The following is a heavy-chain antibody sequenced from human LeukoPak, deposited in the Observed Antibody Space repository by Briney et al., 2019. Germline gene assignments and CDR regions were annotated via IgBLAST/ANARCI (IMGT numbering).Heavy chain of an antibody. CDR1: GGSVSSGSYY. CDR2: IYYSGST. V-gene: IGHV4-61*01. D-gene: IGHD5-18*01. Sequence: SEILSLTCTVSGGSVSSGSYYWSWIRQPPGKGLEWIGYIYYSGSTNYNPSLKSRVTISVDTSKNQFSLKLSSVTAADTAVYYCARNAGYSYGYTPEGNWFDPWGQGTLVTVSS. CDR3: ARNAGYSYGYTPEGNWFDP. J-gene: IGHJ5*02.